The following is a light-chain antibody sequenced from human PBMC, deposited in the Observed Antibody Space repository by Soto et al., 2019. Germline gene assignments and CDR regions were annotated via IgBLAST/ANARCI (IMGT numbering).Light chain of an antibody. J-gene: IGKJ1*01. V-gene: IGKV3-20*01. Sequence: EIVLTQSPDTLSLSPGDRATVSCRASQSVSSSNLAWYQQKPGQAPRLLIYGATSRATGIPDRFSGSGSGTDFSLTISRLEAEDFVSYHCQQYHNWRRTFGQGTKLEIK. CDR2: GAT. CDR1: QSVSSSN. CDR3: QQYHNWRRT.